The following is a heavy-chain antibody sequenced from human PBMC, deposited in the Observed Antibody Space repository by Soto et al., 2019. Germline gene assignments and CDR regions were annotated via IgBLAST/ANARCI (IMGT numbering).Heavy chain of an antibody. CDR1: GYPFSRYY. J-gene: IGHJ4*02. CDR2: INPSGGST. D-gene: IGHD1-1*01. CDR3: AREYMSAREVDPY. V-gene: IGHV1-46*01. Sequence: XSVKGSCKASGYPFSRYYMHWVRQAPGQGLEWMGIINPSGGSTSYAQKFQGRVTMTRDTSTSTVYMELSSLRSEDTAVYYCAREYMSAREVDPYWGQGTLVTVSS.